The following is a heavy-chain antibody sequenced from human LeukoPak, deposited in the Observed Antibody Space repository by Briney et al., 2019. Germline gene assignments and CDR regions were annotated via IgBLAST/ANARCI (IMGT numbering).Heavy chain of an antibody. CDR1: GGSISSGSYY. Sequence: IPSQTLSLTCTVSGGSISSGSYYWSWIRQPAGKGLERIGRIYTSGSTNYNPSLKSRVTISVDTSKNQFSLKLSSVTAADTAVYYCARGGYYMDVWGKGTTVTVSS. CDR2: IYTSGST. CDR3: ARGGYYMDV. V-gene: IGHV4-61*02. J-gene: IGHJ6*03.